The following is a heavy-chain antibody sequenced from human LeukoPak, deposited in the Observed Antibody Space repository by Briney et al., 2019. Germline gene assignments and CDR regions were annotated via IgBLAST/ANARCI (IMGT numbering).Heavy chain of an antibody. CDR1: GFIFSNYW. CDR2: IHPDDSDT. D-gene: IGHD3-16*01. V-gene: IGHV5-51*01. CDR3: TRGEGWLDP. J-gene: IGHJ5*02. Sequence: GESLEISCKASGFIFSNYWIAWVRQKPGKGLEWMGIIHPDDSDTRYSPSFQGQVTISADKSTTTAYLQWRSLKASDTAMYYCTRGEGWLDPWGQGTLVTVSS.